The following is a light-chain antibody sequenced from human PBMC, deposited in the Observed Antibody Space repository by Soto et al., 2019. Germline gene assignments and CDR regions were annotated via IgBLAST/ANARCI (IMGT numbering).Light chain of an antibody. CDR2: EVN. V-gene: IGLV2-14*01. J-gene: IGLJ1*01. CDR3: SSFTRSSTYV. Sequence: QSALTQAAAVSGSPGQSNRIPCTPTKSDVGAYNFVSWYQQPPGKAPKDMIYEVNNRPSGVSNRFSGSKSGNTASLTISGLQAEDEADYYCSSFTRSSTYVFGSGTKVTVL. CDR1: KSDVGAYNF.